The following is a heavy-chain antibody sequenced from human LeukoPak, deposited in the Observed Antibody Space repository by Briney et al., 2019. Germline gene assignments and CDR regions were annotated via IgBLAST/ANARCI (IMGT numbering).Heavy chain of an antibody. J-gene: IGHJ4*02. CDR1: GESHSRFY. D-gene: IGHD6-13*01. CDR3: ARVDPAAGTFDY. CDR2: INHSGSP. Sequence: SETLSLTCAVSGESHSRFYWSWIRQSPGRGLEWIGEINHSGSPNYNPSLKSRVTISLDTSKNQFSLKLSSVTAADTAVYYCARVDPAAGTFDYWGQGTLVTVSS. V-gene: IGHV4-34*01.